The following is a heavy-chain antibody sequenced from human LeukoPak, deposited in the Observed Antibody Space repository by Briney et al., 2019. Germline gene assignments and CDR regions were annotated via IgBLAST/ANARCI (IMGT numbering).Heavy chain of an antibody. J-gene: IGHJ4*02. D-gene: IGHD1-26*01. CDR2: IGSRGRTI. V-gene: IGHV3-48*03. CDR3: ARDGISGSNSFDY. CDR1: GFTFNNYG. Sequence: GGSLRLSCAASGFTFNNYGMNWVRQASGKGLEWLSYIGSRGRTICYADSVKGRFTISRDNAKNSLYLQMNSLRAEDTAVYYCARDGISGSNSFDYWGQGTLVTVSS.